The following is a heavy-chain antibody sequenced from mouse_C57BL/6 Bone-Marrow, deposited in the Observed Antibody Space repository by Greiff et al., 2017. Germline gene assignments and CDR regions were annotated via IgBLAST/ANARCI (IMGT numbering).Heavy chain of an antibody. CDR2: IWSDGST. Sequence: VQLQESGPGLVAPSQSLSITCTVSGFSLTSYGVHWVRQPPGKGLEWLVVIWSDGSTTYNSALKSSLSISKDNSKSQVFLKMNSLQTDDTAMYYCARHGDYGYDVFAYWGQGTLVTVSA. J-gene: IGHJ3*01. CDR1: GFSLTSYG. CDR3: ARHGDYGYDVFAY. V-gene: IGHV2-6-1*01. D-gene: IGHD2-2*01.